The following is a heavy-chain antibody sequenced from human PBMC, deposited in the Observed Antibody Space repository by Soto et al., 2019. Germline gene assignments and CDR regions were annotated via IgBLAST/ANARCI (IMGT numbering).Heavy chain of an antibody. D-gene: IGHD3-3*01. CDR3: ARDLRDDFWSGYYYYYYYGMDV. J-gene: IGHJ6*02. V-gene: IGHV3-21*01. CDR2: ISSSSSYI. CDR1: GFTLSSYS. Sequence: PGGSLRLSCAASGFTLSSYSMNWVRQAPGKGLEWVSSISSSSSYIYYADSVKGRFTISRDNAKNSLYLQMNSLRAEDTAVYYCARDLRDDFWSGYYYYYYYGMDVWGQGTTVTVSS.